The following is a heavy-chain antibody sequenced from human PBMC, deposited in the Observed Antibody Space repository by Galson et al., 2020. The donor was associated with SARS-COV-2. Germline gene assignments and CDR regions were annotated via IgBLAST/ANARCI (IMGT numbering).Heavy chain of an antibody. D-gene: IGHD3-22*01. CDR3: ARDPNYYSSVTHGAPSDY. CDR1: GFTFTSHA. CDR2: ISGNGSIT. Sequence: GGSLRLSCAASGFTFTSHAMSWVRPAPGKGLEWVAVISGNGSITYHADSVKGRFTISRDNSKNTLYLHMNSLRVEDTAVYYCARDPNYYSSVTHGAPSDYWGQGTLVTVSS. J-gene: IGHJ4*02. V-gene: IGHV3-23*01.